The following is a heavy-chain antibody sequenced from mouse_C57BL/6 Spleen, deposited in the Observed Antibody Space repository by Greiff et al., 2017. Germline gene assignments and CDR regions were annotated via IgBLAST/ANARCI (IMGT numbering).Heavy chain of an antibody. CDR3: TRRACDLFAY. Sequence: QVQLMESGAELVRPGASVTLSCKASGYTFTDYEMHWVKQTPVHGLEWIGAIDPETGGTAYNQKFKGKAILSTDKSSSTAYMELRSLTSEDSAVYYCTRRACDLFAYWGQGTLVTVSA. CDR2: IDPETGGT. V-gene: IGHV1-15*01. J-gene: IGHJ3*01. D-gene: IGHD3-1*01. CDR1: GYTFTDYE.